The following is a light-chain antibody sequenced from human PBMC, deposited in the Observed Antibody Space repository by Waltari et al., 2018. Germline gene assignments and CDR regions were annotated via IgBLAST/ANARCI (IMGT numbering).Light chain of an antibody. J-gene: IGLJ3*02. CDR3: SSYAGKNNVV. CDR2: ELN. CDR1: SSHAGSYNS. Sequence: QSALTQPPSASGSPGQSVTTSCPGTSSHAGSYNSVSWYHHHPGKAPNLMIYELNKRPSGFPDRFSGSKSGNAASLTVSGLQAEDDADYFCSSYAGKNNVVFGGGTKLTVL. V-gene: IGLV2-8*01.